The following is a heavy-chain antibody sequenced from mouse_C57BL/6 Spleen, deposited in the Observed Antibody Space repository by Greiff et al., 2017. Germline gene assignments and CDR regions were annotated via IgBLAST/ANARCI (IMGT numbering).Heavy chain of an antibody. V-gene: IGHV5-4*01. CDR1: GFTFSSYA. J-gene: IGHJ3*01. D-gene: IGHD2-14*01. Sequence: DVHLVESGGGLVKPGGSLKLSCAASGFTFSSYAMSWVRQTPEKRLEWVATISDGGSYTYYPDNVKGRFTISRDNAKNNLYLQMSHLKSEDTAMYYCAREGTTAAWFAYWGQGTLVTVSA. CDR2: ISDGGSYT. CDR3: AREGTTAAWFAY.